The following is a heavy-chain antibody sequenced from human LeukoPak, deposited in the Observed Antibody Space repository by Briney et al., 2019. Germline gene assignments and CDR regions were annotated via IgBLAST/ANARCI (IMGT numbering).Heavy chain of an antibody. CDR3: ARDWAQYSSSWYFDY. J-gene: IGHJ4*02. CDR1: GFTFSSYW. D-gene: IGHD6-13*01. V-gene: IGHV3-74*01. Sequence: GGSLRLSCAASGFTFSSYWMHWVRQAPGKGLVWVSRINSDGSSTSYADSVKGRFTISRDNAKNTLYLQMNSLRAEDTAVYYCARDWAQYSSSWYFDYWGQGTLVTVSS. CDR2: INSDGSST.